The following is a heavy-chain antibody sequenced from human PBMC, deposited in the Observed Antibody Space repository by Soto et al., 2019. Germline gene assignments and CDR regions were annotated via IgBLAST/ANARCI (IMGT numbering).Heavy chain of an antibody. CDR2: IRSKANNYAT. V-gene: IGHV3-73*01. J-gene: IGHJ3*02. Sequence: EVQLVESGGGLVQPGGSLKLSCAASGFTFSGSAMHWVGQASGKGLEWVGRIRSKANNYATAYAASVKGRFTISRDDSKNTAYLQLNSLQTEDTAVYYCARRGDYGDYRDAFDIWGQGTMVTVSS. CDR3: ARRGDYGDYRDAFDI. CDR1: GFTFSGSA. D-gene: IGHD4-17*01.